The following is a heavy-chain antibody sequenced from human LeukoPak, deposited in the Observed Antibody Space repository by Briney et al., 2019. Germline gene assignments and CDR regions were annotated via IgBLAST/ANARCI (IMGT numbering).Heavy chain of an antibody. D-gene: IGHD2-2*01. CDR1: GFTFSATW. J-gene: IGHJ4*02. V-gene: IGHV3-74*03. CDR2: ITSDGIST. Sequence: GGSLRLSCAASGFTFSATWMHWVRQPPGKGLVWVARITSDGISTTYAESVKDRFTISRDNAKNTLYLQMNSLRAEDTAIYYCARDWYHAIDYWGQGALVTVSS. CDR3: ARDWYHAIDY.